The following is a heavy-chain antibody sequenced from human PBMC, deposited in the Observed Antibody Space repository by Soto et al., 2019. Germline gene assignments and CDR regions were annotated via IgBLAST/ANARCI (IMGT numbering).Heavy chain of an antibody. CDR2: IYATGTT. CDR1: GASISGFY. D-gene: IGHD1-1*01. J-gene: IGHJ5*02. CDR3: VRDGTKTLRDWLDP. V-gene: IGHV4-4*07. Sequence: SETLSLTCTVSGASISGFYWSWIRKSAGKGLEWIGRIYATGTTDYNPPLKSRVMMSVDTSKKQFSLKLRSVTAADTAVYYCVRDGTKTLRDWLDPWGQGISVTVYS.